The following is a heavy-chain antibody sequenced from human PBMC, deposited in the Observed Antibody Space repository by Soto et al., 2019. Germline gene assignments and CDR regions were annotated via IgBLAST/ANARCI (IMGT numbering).Heavy chain of an antibody. Sequence: SETLSLTCTVSGGSISSGGYYWSWIRQHPGKGLEWIGYIYYSGSTYYNPSLKSRVTISVDTSKNQFSLKLSSVTAADTAVYYCARATTVVYYYMDVWGKGTTVTVSS. CDR1: GGSISSGGYY. D-gene: IGHD4-17*01. CDR2: IYYSGST. CDR3: ARATTVVYYYMDV. V-gene: IGHV4-31*03. J-gene: IGHJ6*03.